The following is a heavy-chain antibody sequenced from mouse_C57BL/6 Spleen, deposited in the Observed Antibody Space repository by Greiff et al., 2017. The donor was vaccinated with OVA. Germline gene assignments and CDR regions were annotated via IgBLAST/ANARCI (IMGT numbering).Heavy chain of an antibody. CDR1: GFTFSSYG. Sequence: EVQVVESGGDLVKPGGSLKLSCAASGFTFSSYGMSWVRQTPDKRLEWVATISSGGSYTYYPDSVKGRFTISRDNAKNTLYLQMSSLKSEDTAMYYCARQYYGSSYFDYWGQGTTLTVSS. V-gene: IGHV5-6*01. CDR3: ARQYYGSSYFDY. J-gene: IGHJ2*01. CDR2: ISSGGSYT. D-gene: IGHD1-1*01.